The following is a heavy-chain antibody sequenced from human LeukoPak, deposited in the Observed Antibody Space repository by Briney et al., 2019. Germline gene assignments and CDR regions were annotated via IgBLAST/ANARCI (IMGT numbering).Heavy chain of an antibody. V-gene: IGHV1-69*13. CDR3: ARDKLTNYDFWSGYDY. D-gene: IGHD3-3*01. Sequence: SVKVSCKASGGTFSSYAISWVRQAPGQGLEWMGGIIPIFGTANYAQKFQGRVTITADESTSTAYMELSSLRSEDTAVYYCARDKLTNYDFWSGYDYWGQGILVTVSS. CDR1: GGTFSSYA. J-gene: IGHJ4*02. CDR2: IIPIFGTA.